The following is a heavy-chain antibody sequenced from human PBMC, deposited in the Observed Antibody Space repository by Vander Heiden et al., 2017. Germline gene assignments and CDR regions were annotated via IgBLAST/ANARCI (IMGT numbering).Heavy chain of an antibody. D-gene: IGHD6-6*01. J-gene: IGHJ4*02. V-gene: IGHV3-7*01. Sequence: EVQLVESGGGLVQPGGSLRLSCAASGFTFSRYWMSWVRQAPGKGLGWVANIKQDGSEKYYVDSVKGRFTISRDNAKNSLYLQMNSLRAEDTAVYYCARDGGAYSSSSEFFDYWGQGTLVTVSS. CDR3: ARDGGAYSSSSEFFDY. CDR2: IKQDGSEK. CDR1: GFTFSRYW.